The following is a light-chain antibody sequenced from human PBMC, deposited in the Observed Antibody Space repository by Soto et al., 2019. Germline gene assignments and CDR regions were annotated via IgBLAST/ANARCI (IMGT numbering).Light chain of an antibody. Sequence: EIVLTQSPGTLSLSPGERATLSCRASQSVSSSYLAWYQQKPGQAPRLLIYGASSRATGIPGRFSGSGSGTDFTIIISRLEPEDFAVYYCQQYGSWTAYTFGQGTKLEIK. CDR2: GAS. CDR1: QSVSSSY. V-gene: IGKV3-20*01. J-gene: IGKJ2*01. CDR3: QQYGSWTAYT.